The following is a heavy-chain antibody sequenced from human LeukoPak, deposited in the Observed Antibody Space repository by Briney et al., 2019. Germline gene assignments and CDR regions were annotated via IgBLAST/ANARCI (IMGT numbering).Heavy chain of an antibody. D-gene: IGHD3-9*01. Sequence: PSQTLSLTCTVSGGSISSGSYYWSWIRQPAGKGLEWIGRIYTSGSTNYNPSLKSRVTISVDTSKNQFSLKLSSVTAADTAVYYCARVSRHDILTGYNSRFDYWGQGTLVTVSS. J-gene: IGHJ4*02. CDR1: GGSISSGSYY. CDR3: ARVSRHDILTGYNSRFDY. V-gene: IGHV4-61*02. CDR2: IYTSGST.